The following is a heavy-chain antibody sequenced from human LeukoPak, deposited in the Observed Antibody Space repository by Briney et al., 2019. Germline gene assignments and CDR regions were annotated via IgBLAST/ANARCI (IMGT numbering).Heavy chain of an antibody. J-gene: IGHJ4*02. Sequence: GRSLRLSCAASGFTFSSYAMHSVRQAPGKGLEWVAVISYDGSNKYYADSVKGRFTISRDNSKNTLYLQMNSLRAEDTAVYYCAREGSTSCHFDYWGQGTLVTVSS. CDR2: ISYDGSNK. CDR3: AREGSTSCHFDY. CDR1: GFTFSSYA. V-gene: IGHV3-30*04. D-gene: IGHD2-2*01.